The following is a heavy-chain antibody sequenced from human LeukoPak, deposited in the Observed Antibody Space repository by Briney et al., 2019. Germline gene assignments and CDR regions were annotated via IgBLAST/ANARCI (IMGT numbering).Heavy chain of an antibody. J-gene: IGHJ4*02. D-gene: IGHD6-13*01. CDR2: IYYSGST. V-gene: IGHV4-39*01. CDR1: GGSISSSSYY. CDR3: ARMQQLVFGY. Sequence: SETLSLTCTVSGGSISSSSYYWGWIRQPPGKGLEWIGSIYYSGSTYYNPSLKSRVTISVDTSKNQFSLKLSSVTAADTAVYHCARMQQLVFGYWGQGTLVTVSS.